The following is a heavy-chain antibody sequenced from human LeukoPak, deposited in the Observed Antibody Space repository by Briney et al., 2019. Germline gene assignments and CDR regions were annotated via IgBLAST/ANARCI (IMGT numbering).Heavy chain of an antibody. CDR3: VKVQSGDSEIEY. CDR1: GFTVSSNY. V-gene: IGHV3-53*05. D-gene: IGHD5-24*01. CDR2: IYSGGST. Sequence: GGSLRLSCAASGFTVSSNYMSWVRQAPGKGLEWVSVIYSGGSTYYADSVKGRFTISRDNSKNTLYLQMNSLRAEDTAVYYCVKVQSGDSEIEYWGQGTLVTVSS. J-gene: IGHJ4*02.